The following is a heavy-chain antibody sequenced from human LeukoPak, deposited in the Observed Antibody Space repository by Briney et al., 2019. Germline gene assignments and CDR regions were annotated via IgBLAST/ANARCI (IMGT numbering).Heavy chain of an antibody. CDR1: GFTFSSYE. V-gene: IGHV3-48*03. CDR3: ARAVRRDDY. Sequence: PGGSLRLSCAASGFTFSSYEMNWVRQAPGKGLEWVSFISSSGSSIYYADSVKGRFTISGDNAKNSLYLQMNSLRAEDTAVYYCARAVRRDDYWGQGTLVTVTS. D-gene: IGHD6-19*01. J-gene: IGHJ4*02. CDR2: ISSSGSSI.